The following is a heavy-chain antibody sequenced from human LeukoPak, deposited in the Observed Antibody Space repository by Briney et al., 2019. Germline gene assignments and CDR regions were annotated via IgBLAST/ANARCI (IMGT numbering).Heavy chain of an antibody. V-gene: IGHV1-8*02. Sequence: GASVKVSCKASGYTFTSYDTNWVRQATGQGLEWMGWMNPNSGNTGYAQKFQGRVTMTIDTSSTTAYMELKSLRSDDTAVYYCAAVGPTGFLEYWGQGYLVTVSS. CDR2: MNPNSGNT. D-gene: IGHD1-26*01. CDR1: GYTFTSYD. CDR3: AAVGPTGFLEY. J-gene: IGHJ4*02.